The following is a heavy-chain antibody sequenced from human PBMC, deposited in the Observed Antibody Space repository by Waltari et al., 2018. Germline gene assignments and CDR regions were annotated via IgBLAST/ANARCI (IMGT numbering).Heavy chain of an antibody. Sequence: QVQLVQSGAEVKKPGASVKVSCKASGYTFTSYAMHWVRQAPGQRLEWMGWINAGNGNTKYSQKVQGRVTITRDTSASTAYMELSSLRSEDTAVYYCARDPPDDYGDSTVGYFDYWGQGTLVTVSS. J-gene: IGHJ4*02. V-gene: IGHV1-3*01. CDR3: ARDPPDDYGDSTVGYFDY. D-gene: IGHD4-17*01. CDR2: INAGNGNT. CDR1: GYTFTSYA.